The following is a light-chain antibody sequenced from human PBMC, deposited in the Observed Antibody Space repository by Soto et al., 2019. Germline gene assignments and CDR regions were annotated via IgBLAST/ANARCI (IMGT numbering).Light chain of an antibody. Sequence: QSALTQPASVSGSPGQWITISCTGTSSDVGDYNHVSWYQPHPGKAHKLMIYDVRHRPPGVSNRFSVSRSGNTASLTISGLQAEDEADYYCSSYTTSSTLFGAGTKLTVL. CDR1: SSDVGDYNH. CDR3: SSYTTSSTL. V-gene: IGLV2-14*03. J-gene: IGLJ2*01. CDR2: DVR.